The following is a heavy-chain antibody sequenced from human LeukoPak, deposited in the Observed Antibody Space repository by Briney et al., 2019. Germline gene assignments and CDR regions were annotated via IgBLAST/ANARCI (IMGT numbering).Heavy chain of an antibody. CDR2: INAGNGNT. Sequence: GASVNVSCKASGYTFTSYAMHWVRQAPGQRLEWMGWINAGNGNTKYSQKFQGRVTITRDTSASTAYMELSSLRSEDTAVYYCARDCSSTSCYNYYYYGMDVWGQGTTVTVSS. V-gene: IGHV1-3*01. CDR3: ARDCSSTSCYNYYYYGMDV. J-gene: IGHJ6*02. CDR1: GYTFTSYA. D-gene: IGHD2-2*02.